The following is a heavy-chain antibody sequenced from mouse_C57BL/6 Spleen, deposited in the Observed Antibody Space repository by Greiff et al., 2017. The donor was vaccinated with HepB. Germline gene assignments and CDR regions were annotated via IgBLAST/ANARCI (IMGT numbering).Heavy chain of an antibody. CDR3: ARAPYYVSISWFAY. V-gene: IGHV1-31*01. Sequence: DVKLEESGPELVKPGASVKISCKASGYSFTGYYMHWVKQSHGNILDWIGYIYPYNGVSSYNQKFKGKATLTVDKSSSTAYMELRSLTSEDSAFYDCARAPYYVSISWFAYWGEGTLVTVSA. CDR1: GYSFTGYY. J-gene: IGHJ3*01. CDR2: IYPYNGVS. D-gene: IGHD1-1*01.